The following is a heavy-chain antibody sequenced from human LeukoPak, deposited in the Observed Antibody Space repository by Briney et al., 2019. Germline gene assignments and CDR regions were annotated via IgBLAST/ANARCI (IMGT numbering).Heavy chain of an antibody. CDR1: GGSISNYY. J-gene: IGHJ4*02. V-gene: IGHV4-59*01. CDR3: ARGVYIAAAQYGY. CDR2: IYYSGTT. D-gene: IGHD6-13*01. Sequence: PSETLSLTCTVSGGSISNYYWSWIRQPPGKGLEGMGYIYYSGTTNYNPSLKSRVTISVDTSKNQFSLKLNSVTAADTAVYYCARGVYIAAAQYGYWGQGTLVTVSS.